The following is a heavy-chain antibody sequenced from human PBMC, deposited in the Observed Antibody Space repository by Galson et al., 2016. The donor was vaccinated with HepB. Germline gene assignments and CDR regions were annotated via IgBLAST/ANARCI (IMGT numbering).Heavy chain of an antibody. CDR1: GFTLSNYW. Sequence: SLRLSCAASGFTLSNYWMNWVRQVPGKGLMWVSHINPDGSNIAYADSVRGRFPISRDNAKNTLYLHMNSLTAEDTAVYFCVREGAGAQPYASWGQGTLVTVSS. J-gene: IGHJ5*02. V-gene: IGHV3-74*01. D-gene: IGHD2-2*01. CDR3: VREGAGAQPYAS. CDR2: INPDGSNI.